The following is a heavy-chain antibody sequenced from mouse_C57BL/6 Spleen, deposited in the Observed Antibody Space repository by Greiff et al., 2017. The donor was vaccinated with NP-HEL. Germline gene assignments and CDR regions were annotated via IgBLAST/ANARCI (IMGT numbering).Heavy chain of an antibody. V-gene: IGHV5-4*03. CDR3: ARGGYYGSRNYLDY. D-gene: IGHD1-1*01. CDR1: GFTFSSYA. Sequence: EVNVVESGGGLVKPGGSLKLSCAASGFTFSSYAMSWVRQTPEKRLEWVATISDGGSYTYYPDNVKGRFTISRDNAKNNLYLQMSHLKSEDTAMYYCARGGYYGSRNYLDYWGQGTTLTVSS. J-gene: IGHJ2*01. CDR2: ISDGGSYT.